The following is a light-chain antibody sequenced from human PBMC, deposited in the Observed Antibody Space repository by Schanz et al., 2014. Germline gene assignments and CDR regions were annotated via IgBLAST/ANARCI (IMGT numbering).Light chain of an antibody. Sequence: QSALTQPPSASGSPGQSVTISCTGTSSDVGAYNYVSWYQQHPGKAPKLIISDVTRRPSGVPDRFSGFKSDNTASLTISGXXXXXEADYYCSSYRRTDTTYVVFGGGTKLTVL. V-gene: IGLV2-8*01. CDR3: SSYRRTDTTYVV. J-gene: IGLJ2*01. CDR1: SSDVGAYNY. CDR2: DVT.